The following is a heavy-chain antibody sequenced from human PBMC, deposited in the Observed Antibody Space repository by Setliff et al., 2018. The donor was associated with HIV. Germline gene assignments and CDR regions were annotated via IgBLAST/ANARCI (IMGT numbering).Heavy chain of an antibody. V-gene: IGHV4-4*02. Sequence: PSETLSLTCAVSGGSISSSNWWSWVRQPPGKGLEWIGEIYHSGGTNYNPSLKSRVTISLDESKNHCSLELRSVTAADTAVYYCARVITMVWTTFDPWGQGTLVTVSS. CDR2: IYHSGGT. CDR3: ARVITMVWTTFDP. CDR1: GGSISSSNW. D-gene: IGHD3-10*01. J-gene: IGHJ5*02.